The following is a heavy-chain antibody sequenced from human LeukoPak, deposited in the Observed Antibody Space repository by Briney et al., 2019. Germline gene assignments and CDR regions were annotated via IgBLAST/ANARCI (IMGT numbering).Heavy chain of an antibody. V-gene: IGHV4-34*01. J-gene: IGHJ3*02. CDR2: INHSGST. Sequence: PSETLSLTCAVYGGSFSGYYWSWIRQPPGKGLEWIGEINHSGSTNYNPSLKSRVTISVDKSKNQFSLKLSSVTAADTAVYYCAREGGPYAFDIWGQGTMVTVSS. CDR3: AREGGPYAFDI. CDR1: GGSFSGYY.